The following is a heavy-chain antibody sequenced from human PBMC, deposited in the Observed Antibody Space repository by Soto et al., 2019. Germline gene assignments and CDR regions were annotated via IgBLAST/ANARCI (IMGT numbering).Heavy chain of an antibody. CDR1: GGTFSSYT. D-gene: IGHD1-1*01. J-gene: IGHJ4*02. Sequence: QVQLVQSGAEVKQPGSSVKVSCKASGGTFSSYTISWVRQAPGQGLEWMGRIIPILGIANYAQKFQGRVTITADKSTSTAYMELSSLRSEDTAVYYCARDLSYRNEELVDIDYWGQGTLVTVSS. CDR2: IIPILGIA. V-gene: IGHV1-69*08. CDR3: ARDLSYRNEELVDIDY.